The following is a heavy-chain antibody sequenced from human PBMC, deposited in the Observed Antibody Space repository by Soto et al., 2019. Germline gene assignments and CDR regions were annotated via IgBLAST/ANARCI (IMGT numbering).Heavy chain of an antibody. CDR3: ARGITLPTPLDY. CDR1: GYTFSSFD. V-gene: IGHV1-8*01. Sequence: ASVKVSCKASGYTFSSFDINWVRQAPGQGLEWMGWMNPNTGNTGYAQKFQGRVTVTMNTTISTAYMELSSLRSEDTAVYYCARGITLPTPLDYWGQGTLVTVSS. CDR2: MNPNTGNT. D-gene: IGHD1-20*01. J-gene: IGHJ4*02.